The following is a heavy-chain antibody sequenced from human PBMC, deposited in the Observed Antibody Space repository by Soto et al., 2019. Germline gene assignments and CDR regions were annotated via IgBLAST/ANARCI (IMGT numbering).Heavy chain of an antibody. Sequence: QVQLVQSGAEVKKPGSSVKVSCKASGGTFSSYAISWVRQAPGQGLEWMGGSIPIFGTANYAQKFQGRVTIPADKSTSTAYMELSSLRSEDTAVYYCAGLGYCSGGSCPGNDAFDIWGQGTMVTVSS. CDR3: AGLGYCSGGSCPGNDAFDI. CDR1: GGTFSSYA. J-gene: IGHJ3*02. V-gene: IGHV1-69*14. CDR2: SIPIFGTA. D-gene: IGHD2-15*01.